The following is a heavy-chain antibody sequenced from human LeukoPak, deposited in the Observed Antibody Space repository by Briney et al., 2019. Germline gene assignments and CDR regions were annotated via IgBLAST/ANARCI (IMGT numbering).Heavy chain of an antibody. CDR1: GGSFEHYF. CDR2: VYYSGST. CDR3: AKDPYCSSTSCSHPLFDY. J-gene: IGHJ4*02. Sequence: SETLSLTCTVSGGSFEHYFWSWIRQPPGKGLEWIGYVYYSGSTDYSPSLKSRLTISADTSKNQFSLRLSSVTAADTAVYYCAKDPYCSSTSCSHPLFDYWGQGTLVTVSS. V-gene: IGHV4-59*01. D-gene: IGHD2-2*01.